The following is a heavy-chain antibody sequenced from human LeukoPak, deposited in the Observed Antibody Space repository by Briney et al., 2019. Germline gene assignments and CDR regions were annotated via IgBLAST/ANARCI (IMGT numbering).Heavy chain of an antibody. Sequence: ASVKVSCKSSVYTFTGYAIHWVRQAPGQGLEWMGWINPEKRDTGYAHKFQGRVTMTSDTSISTAYMELSSLRSDDTAVYYCAKKVRGPSHPLDFWGQGTLVTVSS. V-gene: IGHV1-2*02. D-gene: IGHD5-12*01. CDR2: INPEKRDT. J-gene: IGHJ4*02. CDR3: AKKVRGPSHPLDF. CDR1: VYTFTGYA.